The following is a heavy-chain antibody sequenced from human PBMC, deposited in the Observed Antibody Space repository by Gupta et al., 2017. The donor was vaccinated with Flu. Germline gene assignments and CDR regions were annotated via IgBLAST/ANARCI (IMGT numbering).Heavy chain of an antibody. CDR3: ARGVVPAEDY. D-gene: IGHD2-2*01. V-gene: IGHV4-34*01. CDR1: GGSFSGYY. Sequence: QWGAGLLKPSETLSLTCAVYGGSFSGYYWSWIRQPPGKGLEWIGEINHSGSTNYNPSLKSRVTISVDTSKNQFSLKLSSVTAADTAVYYCARGVVPAEDYWGQGTLVTVSS. CDR2: INHSGST. J-gene: IGHJ4*02.